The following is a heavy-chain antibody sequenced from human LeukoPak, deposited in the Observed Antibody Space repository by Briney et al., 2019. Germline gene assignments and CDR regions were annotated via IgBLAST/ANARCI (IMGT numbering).Heavy chain of an antibody. Sequence: GGSLRLSCAVSGLIFSDYYMSWIRQAPGEGLEWISYISGSGSSTNYADSVKCRFTISRSNAKNSLYLQMNSLRAEDTAMYYCARDDGRRATSTVVFGNWGPGTLVTVSS. CDR3: ARDDGRRATSTVVFGN. V-gene: IGHV3-11*04. CDR1: GLIFSDYY. J-gene: IGHJ4*02. CDR2: ISGSGSST. D-gene: IGHD2-2*01.